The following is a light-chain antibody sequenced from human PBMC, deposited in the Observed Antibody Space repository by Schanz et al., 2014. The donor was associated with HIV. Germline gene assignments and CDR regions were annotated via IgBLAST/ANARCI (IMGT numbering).Light chain of an antibody. V-gene: IGKV3-15*01. CDR3: QQFNNWPPEGT. Sequence: ETVMTQSPATLSVSPGERVTLSCRASQSVSTRLAWYLQRPGQAPRLLIFGASTRATDIPARFSGSRSGTEFTLTISSLQSEDFAIYYCQQFNNWPPEGTFGQGTKVELK. CDR1: QSVSTR. J-gene: IGKJ1*01. CDR2: GAS.